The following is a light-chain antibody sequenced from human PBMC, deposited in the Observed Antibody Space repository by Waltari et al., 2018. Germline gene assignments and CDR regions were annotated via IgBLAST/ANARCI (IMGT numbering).Light chain of an antibody. J-gene: IGKJ1*01. CDR1: QSIDIY. CDR2: AAT. Sequence: DIQLTQSPSSLSASVGDRVTITCRISQSIDIYLHWYQQKAGKAPRLLIYAATDLQNGVPSRFSGSGSETDFTLTISSLQPEDFATYYCQQSYSTRWTFGQGTVVELK. V-gene: IGKV1-39*01. CDR3: QQSYSTRWT.